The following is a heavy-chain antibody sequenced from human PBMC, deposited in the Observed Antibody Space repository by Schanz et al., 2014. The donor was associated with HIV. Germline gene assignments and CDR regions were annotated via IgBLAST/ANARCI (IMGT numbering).Heavy chain of an antibody. CDR2: ISFDGSNK. V-gene: IGHV3-30-3*01. J-gene: IGHJ6*02. CDR1: GFTFSTYA. CDR3: AKDLGGYSRRFMGYGMDV. Sequence: QVQLVESGGGVVQPGRSLRLSCAASGFTFSTYAMHWVRQAPGKGLEWMAVISFDGSNKYYADSVKGQFTISRDNSKNTLYLQMNSLRAEATAVFYCAKDLGGYSRRFMGYGMDVWGQGTTVTVSS. D-gene: IGHD6-13*01.